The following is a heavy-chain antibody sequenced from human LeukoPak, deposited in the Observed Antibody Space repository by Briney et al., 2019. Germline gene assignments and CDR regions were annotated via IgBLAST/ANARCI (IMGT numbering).Heavy chain of an antibody. CDR2: INAGNGNT. CDR1: GYTFTGYY. Sequence: ASVKVSCKASGYTFTGYYMHWVRQAPGQGLEWMGWINAGNGNTKYSQEFQGRVTITRDTSASTAYMELSSLRSEDMAVYYCVRVAEYSYGTWDAFDIWGQGTMVTVSS. V-gene: IGHV1-3*03. D-gene: IGHD5-18*01. CDR3: VRVAEYSYGTWDAFDI. J-gene: IGHJ3*02.